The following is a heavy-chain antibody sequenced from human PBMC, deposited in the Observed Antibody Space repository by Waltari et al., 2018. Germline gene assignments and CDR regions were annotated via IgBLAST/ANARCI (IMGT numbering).Heavy chain of an antibody. CDR2: IYHSGST. CDR1: GYSISSGYY. D-gene: IGHD6-19*01. J-gene: IGHJ4*02. CDR3: ARDSSGWYSDGPLYYFDY. V-gene: IGHV4-38-2*02. Sequence: QVQLQESGPGLVKPSATLSLTCAVSGYSISSGYYVGWIRQPPGQGLEWIGSIYHSGSTYYNPSLKSRVTISVDTSKNQFSLKLSSVTAADTAVYYCARDSSGWYSDGPLYYFDYWGQGTLVTVSS.